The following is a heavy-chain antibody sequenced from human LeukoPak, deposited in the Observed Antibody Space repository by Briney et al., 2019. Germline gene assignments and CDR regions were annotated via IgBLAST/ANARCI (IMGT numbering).Heavy chain of an antibody. J-gene: IGHJ4*02. CDR2: ISGSGSTT. D-gene: IGHD3-22*01. V-gene: IGHV3-21*01. Sequence: PGGSLRLSCAASGFSFSSYAMTWVRQAPGKGLEWASTISGSGSTTYYADSVKGRFTISRDNAKNSLYLQMSSLRAEDTAVYYCASEYYYDSSGYYYVSSYFDYWGQGTLVTVSS. CDR1: GFSFSSYA. CDR3: ASEYYYDSSGYYYVSSYFDY.